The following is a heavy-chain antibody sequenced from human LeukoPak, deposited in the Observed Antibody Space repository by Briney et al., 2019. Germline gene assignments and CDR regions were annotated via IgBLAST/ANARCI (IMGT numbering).Heavy chain of an antibody. CDR1: GGTFSSYG. V-gene: IGHV1-18*01. CDR2: ISAYNGNT. CDR3: ARERGDYAGVYYFDY. D-gene: IGHD4-23*01. J-gene: IGHJ4*02. Sequence: ASVKVSCKASGGTFSSYGISWVRQAPGQGLEWMGWISAYNGNTNYAQKLQGRVTMTTDTSTSTAYMELRSLRSDDTAVYYCARERGDYAGVYYFDYWGQGTLVTVSS.